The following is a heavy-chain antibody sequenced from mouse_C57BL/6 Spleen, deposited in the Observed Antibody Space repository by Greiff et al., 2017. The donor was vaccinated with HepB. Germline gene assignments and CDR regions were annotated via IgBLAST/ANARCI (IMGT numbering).Heavy chain of an antibody. CDR2: IYPGSGST. J-gene: IGHJ4*01. D-gene: IGHD2-4*01. CDR3: ARRGYDYGYYAMDY. V-gene: IGHV1-55*01. CDR1: GYTFTSYW. Sequence: QVQLQQPGAELVKPGASVKMSCKASGYTFTSYWITWVKQRPGQGLEWIGDIYPGSGSTNYNEKFKSKATLTVDTSSSTAYMQLSSLTSEDSAVYYCARRGYDYGYYAMDYWGQGTSVTVSS.